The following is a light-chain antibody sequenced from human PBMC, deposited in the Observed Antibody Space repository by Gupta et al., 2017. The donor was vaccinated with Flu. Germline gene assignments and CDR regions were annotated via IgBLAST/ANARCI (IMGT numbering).Light chain of an antibody. Sequence: VTITCRASQGIRDDLGWYQQKPGKAPKLLISAASSLQSGVPSRFSGSGSGTDFTLTISSLQPEDFATYYCQQDYNYPFTFGPGTKVDIK. CDR1: QGIRDD. J-gene: IGKJ3*01. V-gene: IGKV1-6*01. CDR3: QQDYNYPFT. CDR2: AAS.